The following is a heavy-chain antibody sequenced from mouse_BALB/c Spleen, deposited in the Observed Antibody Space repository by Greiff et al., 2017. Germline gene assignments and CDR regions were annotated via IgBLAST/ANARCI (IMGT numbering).Heavy chain of an antibody. CDR2: INSNGGST. CDR3: ARRGLFGWYFDV. V-gene: IGHV5-6-2*01. CDR1: GFTFSSYY. J-gene: IGHJ1*01. Sequence: VQLKESGGGLVKLGGSLKLSCAASGFTFSSYYMSWVRQTPEKRLELVAAINSNGGSTYYPDTVKGRFTISRDNSQSILYLQMNTLRAEDSATYYCARRGLFGWYFDVWGAGTTVTVSS. D-gene: IGHD3-1*01.